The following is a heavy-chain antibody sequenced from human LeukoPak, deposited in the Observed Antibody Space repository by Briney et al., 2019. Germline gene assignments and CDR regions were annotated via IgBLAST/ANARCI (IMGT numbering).Heavy chain of an antibody. J-gene: IGHJ6*03. CDR2: IDPSGGST. D-gene: IGHD6-19*01. CDR1: GYTFTSYY. CDR3: ARAPRSSGWSRNPSLGYYYMDV. Sequence: ASVKVSCKASGYTFTSYYMHWVRQAPGQGLEWMGIIDPSGGSTSYAQKFQGRVTMTRDTSTNTAYMELSSLRSEDTAVYYCARAPRSSGWSRNPSLGYYYMDVWGKGTTVTVSS. V-gene: IGHV1-46*01.